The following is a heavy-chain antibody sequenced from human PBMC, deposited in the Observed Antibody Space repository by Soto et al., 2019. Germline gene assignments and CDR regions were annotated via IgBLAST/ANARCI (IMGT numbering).Heavy chain of an antibody. D-gene: IGHD3-22*01. J-gene: IGHJ4*02. Sequence: ASVKVSCKASGYTFTSYAMHWVRQAPGQRLEWMGWINAGNGNTKYSQKFQGRVTITRDTSASTAYMELRSLRSDDTAVYYCARGHLPYYYDSSGSPPPFDYWGQGTLVTVSS. CDR1: GYTFTSYA. CDR2: INAGNGNT. V-gene: IGHV1-3*01. CDR3: ARGHLPYYYDSSGSPPPFDY.